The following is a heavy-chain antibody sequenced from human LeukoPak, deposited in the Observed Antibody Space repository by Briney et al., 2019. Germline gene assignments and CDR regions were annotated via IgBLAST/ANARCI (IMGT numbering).Heavy chain of an antibody. D-gene: IGHD1-1*01. CDR1: GGTFSSYA. V-gene: IGHV1-69*13. CDR2: IIPIFGTA. J-gene: IGHJ3*02. CDR3: ARDIKDTTGTDPHAFDI. Sequence: ASVKVSCKASGGTFSSYAISWVRQAPGQGLEWMGGIIPIFGTANYAQKFQGRVTITADESTSTAYMELSSLRSEDTAVYYCARDIKDTTGTDPHAFDIWGQGTMVTVSS.